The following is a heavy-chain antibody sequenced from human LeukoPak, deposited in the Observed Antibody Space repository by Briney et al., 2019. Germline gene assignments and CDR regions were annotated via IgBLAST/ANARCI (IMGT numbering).Heavy chain of an antibody. D-gene: IGHD6-13*01. V-gene: IGHV3-23*01. CDR3: AKGIAATGVGTFDY. CDR1: GFTFSNYA. J-gene: IGHJ4*02. CDR2: TTSSGGST. Sequence: GGSLRLSCTASGFTFSNYAMSWVRQAPGKGLEWVSATTSSGGSTYYADSVKGRFTISRDNSKNTLFLQMNSLRAEDTAVYYCAKGIAATGVGTFDYWGQGTLVNVSS.